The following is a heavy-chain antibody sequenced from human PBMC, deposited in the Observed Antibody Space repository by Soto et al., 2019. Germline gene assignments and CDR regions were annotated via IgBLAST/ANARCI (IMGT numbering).Heavy chain of an antibody. J-gene: IGHJ6*02. CDR2: ISGSGGST. V-gene: IGHV3-23*01. CDR3: AKDKYYYDSSGSHPSYYGMDV. Sequence: GGSLRLSCAASGFTFSSYATSWVRQAPGKGLEWVSAISGSGGSTYYADSVKGRFTISRDNSKNTLYLQMNSLRAEDTAVYYCAKDKYYYDSSGSHPSYYGMDVWGQGTTVTVSS. CDR1: GFTFSSYA. D-gene: IGHD3-22*01.